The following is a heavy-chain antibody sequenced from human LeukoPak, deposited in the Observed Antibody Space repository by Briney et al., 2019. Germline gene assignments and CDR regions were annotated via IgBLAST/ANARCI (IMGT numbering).Heavy chain of an antibody. CDR1: GFTFSSYS. D-gene: IGHD4-17*01. J-gene: IGHJ1*01. V-gene: IGHV3-30*03. Sequence: GGSLRLSCAASGFTFSSYSMNWVRQAPGKGLEWVAVISYDGSNKYYADSVKGRFTISRDNSKNTLYLQMNSLRAEDTAVYYCARDDYGDSTEYCQHWGQGTLVTVSS. CDR3: ARDDYGDSTEYCQH. CDR2: ISYDGSNK.